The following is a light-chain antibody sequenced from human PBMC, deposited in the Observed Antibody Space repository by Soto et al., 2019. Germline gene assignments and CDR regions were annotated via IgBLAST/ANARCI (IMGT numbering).Light chain of an antibody. CDR3: SSYAGTNLVV. J-gene: IGLJ2*01. CDR2: EVT. V-gene: IGLV2-8*01. Sequence: QSVLTQPPSASGSPGQSVTISCTGTSSDVGGYNYVSWYQQHPGKAPKLIIYEVTKWPSGVPDRFSGSKSGNTASLTVSGLQAEDEADYYCSSYAGTNLVVFGGGTKVTVL. CDR1: SSDVGGYNY.